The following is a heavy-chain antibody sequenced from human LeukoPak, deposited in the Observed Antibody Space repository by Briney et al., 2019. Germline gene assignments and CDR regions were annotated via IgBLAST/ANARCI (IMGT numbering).Heavy chain of an antibody. CDR2: ISSSSSTI. D-gene: IGHD2-8*01. CDR3: ARGDPYGHDY. J-gene: IGHJ4*02. CDR1: GFTFGDYA. V-gene: IGHV3-48*04. Sequence: GRSLRLSCIGSGFTFGDYAMYWVRQAPGKGLEWVSYISSSSSTIYYADSVKGRFTISRDNAKNSLYLQMNSLRAEDTAVYYCARGDPYGHDYWGQGTLVTVSS.